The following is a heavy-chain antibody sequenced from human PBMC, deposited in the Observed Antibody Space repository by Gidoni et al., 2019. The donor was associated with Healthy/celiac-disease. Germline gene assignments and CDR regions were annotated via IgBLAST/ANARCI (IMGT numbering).Heavy chain of an antibody. CDR1: GLTFSSYA. CDR2: ISGSGGST. J-gene: IGHJ6*02. CDR3: AKDLWFGELLMGYYYYGMDV. Sequence: EVQLLVSGGGLVQPGGSLRLSCAASGLTFSSYAMRWVRQAPGKGLEWVSAISGSGGSTYYADSVKGRFTISRDNSKNTLYLQMNSLRAEDTAVYYCAKDLWFGELLMGYYYYGMDVWGQGTTVTVSS. V-gene: IGHV3-23*01. D-gene: IGHD3-10*01.